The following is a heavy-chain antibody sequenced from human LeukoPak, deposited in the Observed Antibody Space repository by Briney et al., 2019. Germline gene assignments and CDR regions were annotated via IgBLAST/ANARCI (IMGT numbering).Heavy chain of an antibody. CDR3: ARASYSSGPDY. D-gene: IGHD6-19*01. Sequence: SETLSLTCTVSGGSISSSSYYWGWIRQPPGKGLEWIGTMYYSGNTYYNPSLKSRVTISVDTSKNQFSLKLSSVTAADTAVYYCARASYSSGPDYWGQGTLVTVSS. CDR2: MYYSGNT. V-gene: IGHV4-39*07. J-gene: IGHJ4*02. CDR1: GGSISSSSYY.